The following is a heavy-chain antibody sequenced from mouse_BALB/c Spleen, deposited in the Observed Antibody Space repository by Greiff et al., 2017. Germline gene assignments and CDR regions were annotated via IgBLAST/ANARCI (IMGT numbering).Heavy chain of an antibody. CDR1: GYSFTDYI. D-gene: IGHD4-1*01. CDR3: ATGTRAWFAY. Sequence: QLQQTGPELVKPGASVKISCKASGYSFTDYIMLWVKQSHGKSLEWIGNINPYYGSTSYNLKFKGKATLTVDKSSSTAYMQLNSLTSEDSAVYYCATGTRAWFAYWGQGTLVTVSA. CDR2: INPYYGST. V-gene: IGHV1-39*01. J-gene: IGHJ3*01.